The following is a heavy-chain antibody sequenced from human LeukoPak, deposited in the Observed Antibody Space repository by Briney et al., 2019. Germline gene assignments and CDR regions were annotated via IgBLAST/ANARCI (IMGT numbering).Heavy chain of an antibody. CDR2: LPCEGNNE. J-gene: IGHJ4*02. CDR1: GFFFSNSG. Sequence: GGSLRLSCAASGFFFSNSGMHWVRQAPGKRREWVAILPCEGNNEYYADSVKGRFTASRDNSEHTLYLQMNSLRSEDTAVYYCAKDGLYCTGGSCYNLLNSWGQGTLVIVSS. D-gene: IGHD2-15*01. CDR3: AKDGLYCTGGSCYNLLNS. V-gene: IGHV3-30*18.